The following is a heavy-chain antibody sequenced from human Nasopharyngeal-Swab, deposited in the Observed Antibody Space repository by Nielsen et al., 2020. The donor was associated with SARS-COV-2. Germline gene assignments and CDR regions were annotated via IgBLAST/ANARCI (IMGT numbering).Heavy chain of an antibody. D-gene: IGHD2-2*01. V-gene: IGHV3-23*01. J-gene: IGHJ4*02. CDR2: ICGNSDTT. Sequence: GESLKISCAASGFTFSGYAMSWVRQAPGKGLEWVSTICGNSDTTYYADSVKGRFSISRDNSKNTLYLQMNSLRAEDTAVYYCAKWNTSSCYPVFDSWGQGTLVTVSS. CDR1: GFTFSGYA. CDR3: AKWNTSSCYPVFDS.